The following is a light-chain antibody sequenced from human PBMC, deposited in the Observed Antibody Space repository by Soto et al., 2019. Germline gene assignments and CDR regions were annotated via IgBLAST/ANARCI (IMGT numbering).Light chain of an antibody. J-gene: IGKJ4*01. CDR3: QLYCDWPLT. CDR1: QSVGNN. CDR2: ATS. Sequence: EIVVTQSPATLSVSPGERATLSCRASQSVGNNFAWYQQKPGQAPRLLIFATSTRATGVQARFSGSGSGTEFTLTISTLQSEDFAVYYCQLYCDWPLTFGGGAKVEIE. V-gene: IGKV3-15*01.